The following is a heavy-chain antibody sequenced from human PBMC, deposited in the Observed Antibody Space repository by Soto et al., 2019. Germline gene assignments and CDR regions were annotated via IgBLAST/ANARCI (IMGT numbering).Heavy chain of an antibody. CDR1: GYTFTSYR. D-gene: IGHD3-9*01. V-gene: IGHV1-18*01. CDR3: ARVDLEGRYFDRLDY. J-gene: IGHJ4*02. Sequence: QVQLVQSGAEVKKPGASVKVSCKASGYTFTSYRISWVRQAPGHGLEWMGWISAYNGHTNYAQKLQGRVTMTTDTSTSTAYMELRSLRSDDTAVYYCARVDLEGRYFDRLDYWGQGTLVTVSS. CDR2: ISAYNGHT.